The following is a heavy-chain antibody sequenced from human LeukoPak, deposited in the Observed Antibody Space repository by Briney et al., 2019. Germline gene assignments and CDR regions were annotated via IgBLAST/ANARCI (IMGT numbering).Heavy chain of an antibody. V-gene: IGHV3-30*04. CDR3: TKTYSTNYYDWFDP. CDR1: GFTFSSYE. CDR2: ISYDGSNK. Sequence: PGGSLRLSCAASGFTFSSYEMNWVRQAPGKGLEWVAIISYDGSNKYYTDSVKGRFTISRDSAENTLYLQMNSLRTEDTAMYYCTKTYSTNYYDWFDPWGQGTLVTVSS. J-gene: IGHJ5*02. D-gene: IGHD1-26*01.